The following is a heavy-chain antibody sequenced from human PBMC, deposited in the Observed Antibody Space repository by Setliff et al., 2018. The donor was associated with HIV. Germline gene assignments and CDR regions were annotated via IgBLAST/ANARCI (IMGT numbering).Heavy chain of an antibody. J-gene: IGHJ6*04. CDR3: VRERRWLQEYYYYMDV. D-gene: IGHD3-16*01. V-gene: IGHV4-4*07. CDR1: GASMNSYY. CDR2: IYVNGKA. Sequence: SETLSLTCNISGASMNSYYWSWVRQSAGQELEWIGRIYVNGKANYNPSLKSRVTMSVGKSKSQFSLRLRSVTAADTAVYYCVRERRWLQEYYYYMDVWGNGMTVTVSS.